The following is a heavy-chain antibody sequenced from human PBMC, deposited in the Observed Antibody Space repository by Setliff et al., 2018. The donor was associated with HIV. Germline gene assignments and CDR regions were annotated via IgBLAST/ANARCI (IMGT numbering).Heavy chain of an antibody. V-gene: IGHV4-39*01. CDR1: GGSISSSSYY. CDR2: IYYSGST. J-gene: IGHJ6*03. CDR3: ACGAAAGTDYYYYYYMDV. D-gene: IGHD6-13*01. Sequence: SESLSLTCTVSGGSISSSSYYWGWIRQPPGKGLEWIGSIYYSGSTYYNPSLKSRVTISVDTSKNQFSLKLSSVTAADTAVYYCACGAAAGTDYYYYYYMDVWGKGTTVTVSS.